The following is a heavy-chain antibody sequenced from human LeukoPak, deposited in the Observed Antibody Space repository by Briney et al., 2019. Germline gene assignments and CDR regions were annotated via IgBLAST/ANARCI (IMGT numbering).Heavy chain of an antibody. CDR2: IYYSGSH. D-gene: IGHD3-22*01. Sequence: SGTLSPTFTVSGCSISSSSYYWGWIRQPPGKGGEVIGSIYYSGSHYYNPSLKSRVSIPADTSKNQFSLKLSSVPAADTAVYYCAREQDYYDSSGPFDYWGQGTLVTVSS. V-gene: IGHV4-39*07. CDR3: AREQDYYDSSGPFDY. J-gene: IGHJ4*02. CDR1: GCSISSSSYY.